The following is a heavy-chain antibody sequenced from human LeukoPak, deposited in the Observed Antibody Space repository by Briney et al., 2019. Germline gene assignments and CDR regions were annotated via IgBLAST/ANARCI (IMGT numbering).Heavy chain of an antibody. Sequence: PSETLSLTCTVSGGSISSYYWSWIRQPAGKGLEWIGRIYTSGSTNYNPSLKSRVTMSVDTSKNQFSLKLSSVTAADTAVYYCARRYCSSTSCFAINYWGQGTLVTVSS. CDR2: IYTSGST. CDR1: GGSISSYY. CDR3: ARRYCSSTSCFAINY. V-gene: IGHV4-4*07. J-gene: IGHJ4*02. D-gene: IGHD2-2*01.